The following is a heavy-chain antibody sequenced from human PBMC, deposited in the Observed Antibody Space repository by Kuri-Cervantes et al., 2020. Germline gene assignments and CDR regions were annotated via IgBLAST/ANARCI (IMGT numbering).Heavy chain of an antibody. J-gene: IGHJ4*02. CDR3: AKDSRLNYDILTGYYGSNYYFDY. V-gene: IGHV3-43*02. Sequence: GGSLRLSCAASGFTFDDYAMHWVRQAPGKGLEWVSYISSSGSTIYYADSVKGRFTISRDNSKNSLYLQMNSLRTEDTALYYCAKDSRLNYDILTGYYGSNYYFDYWGQGTLVTVSS. D-gene: IGHD3-9*01. CDR2: ISSSGSTI. CDR1: GFTFDDYA.